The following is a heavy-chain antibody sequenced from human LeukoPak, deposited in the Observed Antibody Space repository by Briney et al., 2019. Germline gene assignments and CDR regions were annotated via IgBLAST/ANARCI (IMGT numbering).Heavy chain of an antibody. V-gene: IGHV4-38-2*02. Sequence: PSETLSLTCTVSGYSLSSGYYWGWVRQPPGKGLEWIGSIYHSGSTYYNPSLKSRVTISVDTSKNQFSLKLSSVTAADTAVYYCARHRGVGALTWGQGTLVTVSS. CDR1: GYSLSSGYY. D-gene: IGHD3-10*01. CDR2: IYHSGST. CDR3: ARHRGVGALT. J-gene: IGHJ5*02.